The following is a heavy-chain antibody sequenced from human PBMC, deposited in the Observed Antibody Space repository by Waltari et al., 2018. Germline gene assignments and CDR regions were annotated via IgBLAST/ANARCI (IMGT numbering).Heavy chain of an antibody. Sequence: EVQLVESGGGLAQPGGSLRLSCAASGFTFSSYSMNWVRQAPGKGREWVSYSSRGSGRIYYADSVKGRFTISRDNAKNSLYLQMNSLRAEDTAVYYCVRDEAWSFDYWGQGTLVTVSS. CDR1: GFTFSSYS. V-gene: IGHV3-48*04. J-gene: IGHJ4*02. CDR3: VRDEAWSFDY. D-gene: IGHD2-21*01. CDR2: SSRGSGRI.